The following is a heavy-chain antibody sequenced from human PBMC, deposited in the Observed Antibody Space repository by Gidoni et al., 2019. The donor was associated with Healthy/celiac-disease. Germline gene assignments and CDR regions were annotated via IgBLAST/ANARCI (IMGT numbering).Heavy chain of an antibody. CDR1: GFTFSSYW. CDR3: ARDQQAMGATLGYYYYGMDV. V-gene: IGHV3-74*01. J-gene: IGHJ6*02. CDR2: INSDGSST. D-gene: IGHD1-26*01. Sequence: EVQLVESGGGLVQPGGSLRLSCAASGFTFSSYWMHWVRQAPGKGLVWVSRINSDGSSTSYADSVKGRFTISRDNAKNTLYLQMNSLRAEDTAVYYCARDQQAMGATLGYYYYGMDVWGQGTTVTVSS.